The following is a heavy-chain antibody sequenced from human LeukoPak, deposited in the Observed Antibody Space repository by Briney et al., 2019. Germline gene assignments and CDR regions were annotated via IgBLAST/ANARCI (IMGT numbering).Heavy chain of an antibody. J-gene: IGHJ4*02. CDR3: AKDGGGTYLTTFDN. CDR1: GFTFSICA. CDR2: ISGSGHTT. V-gene: IGHV3-23*01. D-gene: IGHD2-15*01. Sequence: PGGSLRLSCAASGFTFSICAMSWVRQSPGKGLEWVSCISGSGHTTYYADSVKGRFTISGDSSKTTVYLQMNSLRADDTALYYCAKDGGGTYLTTFDNWGQGTLVTVSS.